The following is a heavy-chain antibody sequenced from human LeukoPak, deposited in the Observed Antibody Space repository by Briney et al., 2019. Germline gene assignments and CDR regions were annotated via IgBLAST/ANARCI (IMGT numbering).Heavy chain of an antibody. CDR3: ARAGGGVIDY. J-gene: IGHJ4*02. V-gene: IGHV6-1*01. CDR2: TYYRSKWYS. Sequence: SQTLSLTCAISGDSVSRNTAGWNWIRQSPSRGLEWLGRTYYRSKWYSDFAPSVRNRITINPDTSKNQFSLQVNSVTPEDSAVYYCARAGGGVIDYWGQGTRVTVSS. CDR1: GDSVSRNTAG. D-gene: IGHD3-16*02.